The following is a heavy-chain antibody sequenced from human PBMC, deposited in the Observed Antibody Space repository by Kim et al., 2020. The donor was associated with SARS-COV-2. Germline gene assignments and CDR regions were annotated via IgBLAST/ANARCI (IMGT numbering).Heavy chain of an antibody. CDR3: ARAGTQSVVYFDY. Sequence: SETLSLTCAVSGGSISSSNWWSWVRQPPGKGLEWIGEIYHSGSTNYNPSLKSRVTISVDKSKNQFSLKLSSVTAADTAVYYCARAGTQSVVYFDYWGQGTLVTVSS. V-gene: IGHV4-4*02. J-gene: IGHJ4*02. CDR1: GGSISSSNW. D-gene: IGHD1-1*01. CDR2: IYHSGST.